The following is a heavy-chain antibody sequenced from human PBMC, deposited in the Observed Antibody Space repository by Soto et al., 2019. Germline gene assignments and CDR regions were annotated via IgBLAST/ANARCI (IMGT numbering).Heavy chain of an antibody. CDR2: ISAYNGNT. D-gene: IGHD3-10*01. Sequence: QVQLVQSGAEVKKPGASVKVSCKASVYTFTSYGISWVRQAPGQGLEGMGWISAYNGNTNYAQKLQGRVTMTTDTPTNTAYMEMSSLRSDETAVHYCARGGGHYYGSGSYFLGDYWGQGTLVTVSS. V-gene: IGHV1-18*04. J-gene: IGHJ4*02. CDR3: ARGGGHYYGSGSYFLGDY. CDR1: VYTFTSYG.